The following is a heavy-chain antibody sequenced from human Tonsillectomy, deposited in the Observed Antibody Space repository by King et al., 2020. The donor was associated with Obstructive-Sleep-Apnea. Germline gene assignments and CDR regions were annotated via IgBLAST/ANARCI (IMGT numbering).Heavy chain of an antibody. V-gene: IGHV3-72*01. Sequence: VQLVESGGGLVQPGGSLRLSCAASGFTFSDHYMDWVRQAPGKGLEWVGRTRNKANSYTTEYAASVKGRFTISRDDSKNSLYLQMNSLKTEDTAVYYCARELTVTTFDYWGQGTLVTVSS. CDR3: ARELTVTTFDY. J-gene: IGHJ4*02. CDR2: TRNKANSYTT. D-gene: IGHD4-17*01. CDR1: GFTFSDHY.